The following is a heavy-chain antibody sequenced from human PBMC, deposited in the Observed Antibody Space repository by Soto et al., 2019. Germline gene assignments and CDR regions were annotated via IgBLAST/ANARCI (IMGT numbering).Heavy chain of an antibody. V-gene: IGHV1-69*02. CDR1: GDTFSSYT. J-gene: IGHJ3*01. Sequence: QVQLVQSGAEVKKPGSSVKVSCKASGDTFSSYTISWVRQAPGQGLEWMGRNIPILAIANYAQKFQGRVTITADKPTSTAYTQLSSPISGDTPVYQCAAGRHGGLDMWGHGPRVTVSS. D-gene: IGHD3-22*01. CDR2: NIPILAIA. CDR3: AAGRHGGLDM.